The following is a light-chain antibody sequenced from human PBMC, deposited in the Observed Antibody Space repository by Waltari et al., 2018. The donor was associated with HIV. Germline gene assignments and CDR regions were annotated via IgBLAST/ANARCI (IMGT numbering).Light chain of an antibody. CDR2: WVS. J-gene: IGKJ4*01. Sequence: DIVLTMSRDSMAVSLGARADIDGKSRHRITYSSTYNASWAWYQLRPGQPPRLLICWVSLRASGVPDRFSGSGSGTDFTLTIDSLQAEDVGVYFCQQYYDQPLTFGRGTKVEIK. CDR1: HRITYSSTYNAS. V-gene: IGKV4-1*01. CDR3: QQYYDQPLT.